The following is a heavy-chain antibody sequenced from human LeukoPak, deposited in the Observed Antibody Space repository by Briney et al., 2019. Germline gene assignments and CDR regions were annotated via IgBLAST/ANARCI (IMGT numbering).Heavy chain of an antibody. D-gene: IGHD3-22*01. CDR2: IYSGGST. CDR1: GFTVSSNY. J-gene: IGHJ4*02. V-gene: IGHV3-66*01. CDR3: ARDHPTYYYDSSGSFDY. Sequence: GGSLRLSCAASGFTVSSNYMSWVRQAPGKGLEWVSVIYSGGSTYYADSVKGRFTISRDNSKNTLYLQMNSLRAEDTAVYYCARDHPTYYYDSSGSFDYWGQGTLVTVSS.